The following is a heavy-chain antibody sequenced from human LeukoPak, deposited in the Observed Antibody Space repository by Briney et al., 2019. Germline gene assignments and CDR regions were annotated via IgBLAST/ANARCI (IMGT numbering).Heavy chain of an antibody. Sequence: SETLSLTCAVSGYSISSGYYWGWLRQPPGKGLEWSGCMYHSGSTYYNPSLKRRVTISVESSKNQFSLKLSSVTAADTAVYYCARQGGSSSPYYYYYMDVWGKGTTVTVSS. V-gene: IGHV4-38-2*01. J-gene: IGHJ6*03. CDR1: GYSISSGYY. D-gene: IGHD6-13*01. CDR2: MYHSGST. CDR3: ARQGGSSSPYYYYYMDV.